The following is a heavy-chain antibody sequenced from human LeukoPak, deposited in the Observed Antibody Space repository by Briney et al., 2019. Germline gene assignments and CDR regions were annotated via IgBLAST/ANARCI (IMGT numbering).Heavy chain of an antibody. J-gene: IGHJ3*02. D-gene: IGHD3-16*02. CDR2: IIPIFGTA. V-gene: IGHV1-69*13. Sequence: ASVKVSXKASGGTFSSYAISWVRQAPGQGLEWMGGIIPIFGTANYAQKFQGRVTITADESTSTAYMELSSLRSEDTAVYYCARDRSTPYYDYVWGSYRLDAFDIWGQGTMVTVSS. CDR1: GGTFSSYA. CDR3: ARDRSTPYYDYVWGSYRLDAFDI.